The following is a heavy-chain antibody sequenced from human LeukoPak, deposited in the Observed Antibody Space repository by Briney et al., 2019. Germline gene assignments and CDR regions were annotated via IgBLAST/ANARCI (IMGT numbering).Heavy chain of an antibody. V-gene: IGHV1-18*01. CDR1: GYTFTSYG. D-gene: IGHD3-10*01. Sequence: ASVKASCKASGYTFTSYGISWVRQAPGQGLEWMGWISAYNGNTNYAQKLQGRVTMTTDTSTSTAYMELRSLRSDDTAVYYCARAILLWFGELSAYFDYWGQGTLVTVSS. CDR2: ISAYNGNT. J-gene: IGHJ4*02. CDR3: ARAILLWFGELSAYFDY.